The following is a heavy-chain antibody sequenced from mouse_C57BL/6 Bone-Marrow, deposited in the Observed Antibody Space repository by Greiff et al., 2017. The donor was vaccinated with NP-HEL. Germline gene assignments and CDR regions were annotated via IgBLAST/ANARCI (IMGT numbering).Heavy chain of an antibody. Sequence: EVKLVESGGGLVKPGGSLKLSCAASGFTFSDYGMHWVRQAPEKGLEWVAYISSGSSTIYYADTVKGRFTISRDNAKNTLFLQMTSLRSEDTAMYYCARSITTVPHFDYWGQGTTLTVSS. V-gene: IGHV5-17*01. J-gene: IGHJ2*01. CDR1: GFTFSDYG. CDR2: ISSGSSTI. CDR3: ARSITTVPHFDY. D-gene: IGHD1-1*01.